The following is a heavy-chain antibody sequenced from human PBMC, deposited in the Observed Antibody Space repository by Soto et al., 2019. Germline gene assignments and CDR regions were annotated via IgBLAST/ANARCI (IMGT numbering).Heavy chain of an antibody. Sequence: SETLSLTCTVSGGSISSSSYYWGWIRQPPGKGLEWIGSIYYSGSTYYNPSLKSRVTISVDTSKNQFSLKLSSVTAADTAVYYCARQIYDFWSGYGVTLYFDYWGQGTLVTVSS. J-gene: IGHJ4*02. CDR3: ARQIYDFWSGYGVTLYFDY. CDR2: IYYSGST. D-gene: IGHD3-3*01. CDR1: GGSISSSSYY. V-gene: IGHV4-39*01.